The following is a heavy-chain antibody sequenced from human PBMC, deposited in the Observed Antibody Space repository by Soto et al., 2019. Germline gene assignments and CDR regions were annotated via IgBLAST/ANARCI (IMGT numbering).Heavy chain of an antibody. D-gene: IGHD2-15*01. CDR1: GYSFTTHD. Sequence: ASVKVSCKASGYSFTTHDITRLRQAPGKGLEWVGGISTDRGDTIYPQNLQGRVTMTTDSSTSTVYMELKSLRSDDTAVYYCARDDLNRGGKYFDYWGQGTLVTVSS. J-gene: IGHJ4*02. CDR3: ARDDLNRGGKYFDY. V-gene: IGHV1-18*01. CDR2: ISTDRGDT.